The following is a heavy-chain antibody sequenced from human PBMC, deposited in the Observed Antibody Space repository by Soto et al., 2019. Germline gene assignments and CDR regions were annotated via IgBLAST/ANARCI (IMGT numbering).Heavy chain of an antibody. Sequence: PGGSLRLSCAAFGFSFSSSSMNWVRQAPGKGLEWVSSISTGGSYIFYADSVKGRFTISRDNAKSSLYLEMNSLRAEDTAVYYWVRRSCTNGVCPFDEWGRGTLVTVSS. CDR3: VRRSCTNGVCPFDE. D-gene: IGHD2-8*01. V-gene: IGHV3-21*01. CDR2: ISTGGSYI. CDR1: GFSFSSSS. J-gene: IGHJ4*02.